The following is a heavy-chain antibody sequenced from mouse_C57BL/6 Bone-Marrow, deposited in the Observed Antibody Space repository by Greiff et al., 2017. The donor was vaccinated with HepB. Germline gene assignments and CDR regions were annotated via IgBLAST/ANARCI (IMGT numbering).Heavy chain of an antibody. CDR3: ARKEGGGYDYWYFDV. D-gene: IGHD2-3*01. Sequence: VQLKESGPGLVQPSQSLSITCTVSGFSLTSYGVHWVRQSPGKGLEWLGVIWSGGSTDYNAAFISRLSISKDNSKSQVFFKMNSLQADDTAIYYCARKEGGGYDYWYFDVWGTGTTVTVSS. J-gene: IGHJ1*03. V-gene: IGHV2-2*01. CDR2: IWSGGST. CDR1: GFSLTSYG.